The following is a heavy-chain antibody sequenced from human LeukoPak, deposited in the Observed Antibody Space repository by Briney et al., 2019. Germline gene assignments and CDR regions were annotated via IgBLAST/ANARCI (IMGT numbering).Heavy chain of an antibody. J-gene: IGHJ6*02. CDR2: ISSSSSYI. CDR3: ARGGDSSSWVRYYGMDV. Sequence: GGSLRLSCAASGFTFSSYSMNWVRQAPGKGLEWVSSISSSSSYIYYADSVKGRFTISRDNAKNSLYLQMNSLRAEDTAVYYCARGGDSSSWVRYYGMDVWGQETTVTVSS. V-gene: IGHV3-21*01. D-gene: IGHD6-6*01. CDR1: GFTFSSYS.